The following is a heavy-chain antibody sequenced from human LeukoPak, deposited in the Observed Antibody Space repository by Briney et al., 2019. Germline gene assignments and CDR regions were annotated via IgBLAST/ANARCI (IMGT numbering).Heavy chain of an antibody. CDR2: INPNRGCT. CDR3: ARDHIVATTDYYSDNMDV. Sequence: ASVKLSCKVSGYTFTRHYLHRVRQPPGQGLGWGGWINPNRGCTNYAQKFQDRVTMTRDTFISTAYMELSRLRSDDTAVYYCARDHIVATTDYYSDNMDVWGKGTTVTVSS. CDR1: GYTFTRHY. V-gene: IGHV1-2*02. D-gene: IGHD5-12*01. J-gene: IGHJ6*03.